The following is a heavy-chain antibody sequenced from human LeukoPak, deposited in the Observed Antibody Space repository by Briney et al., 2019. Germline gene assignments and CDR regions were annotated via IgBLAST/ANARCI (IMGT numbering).Heavy chain of an antibody. Sequence: TGGSLRLSCAASGFTFSSYGMSWVRQAPGKGLEWVSAISGSGGSTYYADSVKGRFTISRDNSKNTLYLQMNSLRAEDTAVYYCAKEGVRGYYDSSGYDYFDYWGQGTLVTVSS. J-gene: IGHJ4*02. D-gene: IGHD3-22*01. CDR3: AKEGVRGYYDSSGYDYFDY. CDR1: GFTFSSYG. V-gene: IGHV3-23*01. CDR2: ISGSGGST.